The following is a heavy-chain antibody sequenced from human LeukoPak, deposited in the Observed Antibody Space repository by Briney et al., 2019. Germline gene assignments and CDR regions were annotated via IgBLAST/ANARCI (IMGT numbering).Heavy chain of an antibody. CDR3: AKDGYSSGWLDY. V-gene: IGHV3-9*01. CDR2: ISWNSGSI. CDR1: GFTFYDYA. Sequence: GGSLRLSCAASGFTFYDYAMHWVRHAPGKGLEGVSGISWNSGSIGYADSVKGRFTISRDNAKNSLYLQMNSLRAEDTALYYCAKDGYSSGWLDYWGQGTLVTVSS. D-gene: IGHD6-19*01. J-gene: IGHJ4*02.